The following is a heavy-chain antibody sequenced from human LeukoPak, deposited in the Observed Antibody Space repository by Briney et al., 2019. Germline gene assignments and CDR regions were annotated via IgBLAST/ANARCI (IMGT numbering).Heavy chain of an antibody. Sequence: SXTLSLTCTVSGGSISSYYWSWIRQPAGKGLEWIGRIYTSGSTNYNPSLKSGVTISVDTSKKKLSLKMSSVTAADTAVYYCARGLRYYDSSGYRTGYWFDPWGQGTLVTVSS. J-gene: IGHJ5*02. D-gene: IGHD3-22*01. CDR2: IYTSGST. V-gene: IGHV4-4*07. CDR3: ARGLRYYDSSGYRTGYWFDP. CDR1: GGSISSYY.